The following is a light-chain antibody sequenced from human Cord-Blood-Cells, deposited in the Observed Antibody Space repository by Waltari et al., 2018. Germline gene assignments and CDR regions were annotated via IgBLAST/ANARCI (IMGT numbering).Light chain of an antibody. CDR3: SSYISSSTYV. CDR2: DVS. V-gene: IGLV2-14*03. J-gene: IGLJ1*01. Sequence: QSALTQPASVSGSPGQSITISCTGTSSDLGGYNYVSWYQQHPGKAPKLMIYDVSNRPSGVSNRFSSSKSGNTASLTISVLQAEDEADYYCSSYISSSTYVFGTGTKVTVL. CDR1: SSDLGGYNY.